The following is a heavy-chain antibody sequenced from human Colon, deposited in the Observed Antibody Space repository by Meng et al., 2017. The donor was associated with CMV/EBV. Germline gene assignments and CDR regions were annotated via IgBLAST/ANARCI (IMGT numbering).Heavy chain of an antibody. J-gene: IGHJ4*02. V-gene: IGHV3-30*03. D-gene: IGHD3-22*01. CDR3: ARGPRITMIVVVINY. CDR2: ISYDGSDK. CDR1: GFTFGNHI. Sequence: GGSLRLSCAASGFTFGNHIMHWVRQAPGKGLEWVARISYDGSDKFVDSVKGRFTISRDNSKNTLYLQMNSLRAEDTAVYYCARGPRITMIVVVINYWGQGTLVTVSS.